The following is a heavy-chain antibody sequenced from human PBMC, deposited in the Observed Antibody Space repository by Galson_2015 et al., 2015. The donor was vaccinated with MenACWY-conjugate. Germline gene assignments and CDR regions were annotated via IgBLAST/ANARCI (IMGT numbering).Heavy chain of an antibody. D-gene: IGHD1-26*01. CDR3: ARHRGGIVGALIPTFSHDY. Sequence: QSGAEVKKPGESLKISCTGSGYSFTSYWLGWVRQMPGKGLEWMGIIYPGDSDTRYSPSFQGQVTISADKSISTAYLQWSSLKASDTAMYYCARHRGGIVGALIPTFSHDYWGQGTLVTVSS. CDR2: IYPGDSDT. V-gene: IGHV5-51*01. CDR1: GYSFTSYW. J-gene: IGHJ4*02.